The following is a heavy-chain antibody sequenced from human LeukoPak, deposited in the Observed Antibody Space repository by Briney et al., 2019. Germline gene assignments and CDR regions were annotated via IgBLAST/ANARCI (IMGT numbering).Heavy chain of an antibody. CDR1: GGSISSGSYY. V-gene: IGHV4-61*01. J-gene: IGHJ6*02. CDR2: IYYSGST. D-gene: IGHD2-15*01. Sequence: SETLSLTCTVSGGSISSGSYYWSWIRQPPGKGLEWIGYIYYSGSTNYNPSLKSRVTISVDTSKNQFSLKLSSVTAADTAVYYCARDHGVVVAATQDYYYYYGMDVWGRGTTVTVSS. CDR3: ARDHGVVVAATQDYYYYYGMDV.